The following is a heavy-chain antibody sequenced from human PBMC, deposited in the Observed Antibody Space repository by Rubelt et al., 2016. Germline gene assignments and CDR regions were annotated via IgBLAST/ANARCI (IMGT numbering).Heavy chain of an antibody. V-gene: IGHV1-18*01. CDR2: ISAHNGNT. Sequence: QAQLVHSGVEMRKPGASVKVSCKASGYTFTSYGLSWVRLAPGQGLEWVGWISAHNGNTKSAQKFQGRVTMTTESSTSTAFLERKSLGADDSASYGCGGGAGDSYYRGWGHGTPVIVAT. J-gene: IGHJ4*03. CDR3: GGGAGDSYYRG. CDR1: GYTFTSYG. D-gene: IGHD4-11*01.